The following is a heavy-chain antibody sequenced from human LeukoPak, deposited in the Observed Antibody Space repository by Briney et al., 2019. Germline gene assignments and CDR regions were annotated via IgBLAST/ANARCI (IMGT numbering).Heavy chain of an antibody. D-gene: IGHD6-19*01. CDR1: GGSISSYY. J-gene: IGHJ4*02. CDR2: IYYSGST. Sequence: SETLSLTCTVSGGSISSYYWSWIRQPPGKGLEWIGYIYYSGSTNYNPSLKSRVTISVDTSKNQFSLKLSSVTAADTAVYYCARDLAGTSDYWGQGTLVTVSS. CDR3: ARDLAGTSDY. V-gene: IGHV4-59*12.